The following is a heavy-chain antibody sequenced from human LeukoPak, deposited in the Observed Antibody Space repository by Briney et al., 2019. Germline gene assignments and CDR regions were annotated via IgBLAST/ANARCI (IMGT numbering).Heavy chain of an antibody. CDR1: GYTFTTYA. J-gene: IGHJ4*02. Sequence: ASVKVSCKASGYTFTTYAINWVRQAPGQGLELMGLITPYNGNTNYAQNLQGRVTMTTDTSTSTAYMELRSLRSDDTAVYYCARGITMVRGLIPYYFDYWGQGTLVTVSS. V-gene: IGHV1-18*01. CDR2: ITPYNGNT. CDR3: ARGITMVRGLIPYYFDY. D-gene: IGHD3-10*01.